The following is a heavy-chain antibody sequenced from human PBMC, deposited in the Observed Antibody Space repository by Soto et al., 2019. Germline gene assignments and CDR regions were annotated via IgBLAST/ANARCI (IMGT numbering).Heavy chain of an antibody. CDR3: ARRYGKNAFDI. CDR2: IYYSGST. D-gene: IGHD5-18*01. Sequence: PSETLSLTCTVSAGSISSGDYYWSWIRQPPGKGLEWIGYIYYSGSTYYNPSLKSRVTISVDTSKNHFSLKLSSVTAADTAVYYCARRYGKNAFDIWGQGTMVTVSS. V-gene: IGHV4-30-4*01. CDR1: AGSISSGDYY. J-gene: IGHJ3*02.